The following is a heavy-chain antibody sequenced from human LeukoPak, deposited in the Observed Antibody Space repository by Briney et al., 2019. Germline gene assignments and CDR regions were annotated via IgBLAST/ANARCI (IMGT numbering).Heavy chain of an antibody. CDR2: ISWDGGST. Sequence: GGSLRLSCAASGFTFDDYAMHWVRQAPGKGLEWVSLISWDGGSTYYADSVKGRFTISRDNSKNSLYLQMNSLRAEDTALYYCAKDILRGSWYGGGFDYWGQETLVTVSS. CDR1: GFTFDDYA. V-gene: IGHV3-43D*03. CDR3: AKDILRGSWYGGGFDY. J-gene: IGHJ4*02. D-gene: IGHD6-13*01.